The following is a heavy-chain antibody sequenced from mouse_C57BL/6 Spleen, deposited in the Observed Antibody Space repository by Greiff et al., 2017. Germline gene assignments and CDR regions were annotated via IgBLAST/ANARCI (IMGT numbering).Heavy chain of an antibody. Sequence: EVNVVESEGGLVQPGSSMKLSCTASGFTFSDYYMAWVRQVPEKGLEWVANINYDGSSTYYLDSLKSRFIISRANAQNILSLQMRSLKSEDTATYYCSRESVITTVVAHWYFDDWGTGTTVTVSS. J-gene: IGHJ1*03. D-gene: IGHD1-1*01. CDR2: INYDGSST. CDR3: SRESVITTVVAHWYFDD. CDR1: GFTFSDYY. V-gene: IGHV5-16*01.